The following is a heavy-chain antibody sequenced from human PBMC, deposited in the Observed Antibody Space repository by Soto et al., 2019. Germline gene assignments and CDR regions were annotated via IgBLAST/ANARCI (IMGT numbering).Heavy chain of an antibody. CDR2: ISAYNGNT. V-gene: IGHV1-18*01. J-gene: IGHJ5*02. CDR3: ARDFLDIVVVVATPVIWFDP. CDR1: GGTFSSYA. Sequence: ASVKVSCKASGGTFSSYAISWVRQAPGQGLEWMGWISAYNGNTNYAQKLQGRVTMTTDTSTSTAYMELRSLRSDDTAVYYCARDFLDIVVVVATPVIWFDPWGQGTLVTVSS. D-gene: IGHD2-15*01.